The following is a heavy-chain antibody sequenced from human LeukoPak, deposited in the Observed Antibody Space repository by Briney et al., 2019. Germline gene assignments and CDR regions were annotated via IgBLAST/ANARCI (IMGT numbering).Heavy chain of an antibody. V-gene: IGHV1-46*01. CDR1: GYTFTSYY. J-gene: IGHJ5*02. CDR3: ARGFVVPAARNWFDP. CDR2: INPSGGST. D-gene: IGHD2-2*01. Sequence: GASVTVSFKASGYTFTSYYMHWVRQAPGQGLEWMGIINPSGGSTSYAQKFQGRVTMTRDMSTSTVYMELSSLRSEDTAVYYCARGFVVPAARNWFDPWGQGTLVTVSS.